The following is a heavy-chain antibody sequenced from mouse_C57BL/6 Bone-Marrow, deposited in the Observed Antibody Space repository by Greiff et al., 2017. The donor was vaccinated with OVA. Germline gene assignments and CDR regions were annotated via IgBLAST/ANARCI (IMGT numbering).Heavy chain of an antibody. D-gene: IGHD1-1*01. CDR3: AGPSYYYGSSCWYFDV. J-gene: IGHJ1*03. CDR1: GFTFSSYG. Sequence: EVQLVESGGDLVKPGGSLKLSCAASGFTFSSYGMSWVRQTPDKRLEWVATISSGGSYTYYPDSVKGRFTISRDNAKNTLYLQMSSLKSEDTAMYYCAGPSYYYGSSCWYFDVWGTGTTVTVSS. V-gene: IGHV5-6*01. CDR2: ISSGGSYT.